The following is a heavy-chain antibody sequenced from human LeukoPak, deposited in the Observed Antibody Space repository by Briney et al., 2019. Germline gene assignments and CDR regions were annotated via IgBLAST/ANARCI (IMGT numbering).Heavy chain of an antibody. CDR1: GYSFTSYC. Sequence: GESLKISCKVSGYSFTSYCIGWVRQMPGKGLEWMGSIYPGDSGPTYSPSFQGQVTISVDKSISTAYLQWSSLQASDTAMHYCGMSGDRVPLQDDVFDVWGQGTMVTVST. CDR3: GMSGDRVPLQDDVFDV. CDR2: IYPGDSGP. D-gene: IGHD1-26*01. J-gene: IGHJ3*01. V-gene: IGHV5-51*01.